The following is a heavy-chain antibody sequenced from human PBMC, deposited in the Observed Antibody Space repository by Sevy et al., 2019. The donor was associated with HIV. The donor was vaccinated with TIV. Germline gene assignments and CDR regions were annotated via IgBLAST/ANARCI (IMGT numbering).Heavy chain of an antibody. J-gene: IGHJ4*02. V-gene: IGHV3-30-3*01. CDR2: ISYDGSNK. CDR1: GFTFSSYA. D-gene: IGHD6-19*01. Sequence: GGSLRLSCAAPGFTFSSYAMHWVRQAPGKGLEWVAVISYDGSNKYYADSVKGRFTISRDNSKNTLYLQMNSLRAEDTAVYYCARDPLSRLIAVAGTGPLDYWGPGTLVTVSS. CDR3: ARDPLSRLIAVAGTGPLDY.